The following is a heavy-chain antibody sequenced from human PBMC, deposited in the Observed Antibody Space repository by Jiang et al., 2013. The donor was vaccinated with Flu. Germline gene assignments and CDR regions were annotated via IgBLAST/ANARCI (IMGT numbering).Heavy chain of an antibody. D-gene: IGHD5-18*01. V-gene: IGHV3-30*18. CDR3: AKDVGAQLWLIHLGFDY. CDR2: ISYDGSNK. J-gene: IGHJ4*02. Sequence: SGGGVVQPGRSLRLSCAASGFTFSSYGMHWVRQAPGKGLEWVAVISYDGSNKYYADSVKGRFTISRDNSKNTLYLQMNSLRAEDTAVYYCAKDVGAQLWLIHLGFDYWGQGTLVTVSS. CDR1: GFTFSSYG.